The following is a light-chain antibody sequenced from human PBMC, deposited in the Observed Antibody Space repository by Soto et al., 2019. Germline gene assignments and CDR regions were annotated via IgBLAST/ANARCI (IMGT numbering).Light chain of an antibody. CDR2: AAS. V-gene: IGKV1-8*01. CDR3: EQYYRHPPT. J-gene: IGKJ1*01. CDR1: QGISSY. Sequence: AIRMTQSPSSFSASTGDRVTITCRASQGISSYLAWYQQKPGKAPKLLIYAASTLQSGVPSRFRYKVSGTQFSLTVSCLQSEDFATYYSEQYYRHPPTVGQGTKVDSK.